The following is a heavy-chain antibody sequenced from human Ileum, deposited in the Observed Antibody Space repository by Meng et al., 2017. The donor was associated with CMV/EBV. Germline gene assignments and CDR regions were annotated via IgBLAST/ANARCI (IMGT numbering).Heavy chain of an antibody. J-gene: IGHJ5*02. CDR3: ATGTWFDP. CDR1: GFTFSNFT. V-gene: IGHV3-23*01. Sequence: LRLACVTSGFTFSNFTMTWVRQAPGKGLEWVSIISRSGDTTYYADSVKGRFTISRDNSKNTLYLQMHSLRAEDTAVYYCATGTWFDPWGQGTLVTVSS. CDR2: ISRSGDTT.